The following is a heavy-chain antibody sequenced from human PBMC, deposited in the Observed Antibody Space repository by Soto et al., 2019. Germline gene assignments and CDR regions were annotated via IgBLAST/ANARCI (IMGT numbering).Heavy chain of an antibody. CDR1: GYSFTSYW. D-gene: IGHD3-10*01. CDR2: IYPGDSDT. CDR3: AGGGVGRVITRTRDYYGMDV. Sequence: GESLKISCKGSGYSFTSYWIGWVRQMPGKGLEWMGIIYPGDSDTRYSPSFQGQVTISADKSISTAYLQWSSLKASDTAMYYCAGGGVGRVITRTRDYYGMDVWGQGTMVTVSS. J-gene: IGHJ6*02. V-gene: IGHV5-51*01.